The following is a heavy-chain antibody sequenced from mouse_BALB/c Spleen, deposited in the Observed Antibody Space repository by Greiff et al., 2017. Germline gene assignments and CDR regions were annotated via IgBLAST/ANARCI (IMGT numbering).Heavy chain of an antibody. CDR1: GFTFSSYT. CDR2: ISSGGGNT. D-gene: IGHD2-1*01. V-gene: IGHV5-9*03. CDR3: ARSPRYGNRAMDY. Sequence: DVMLVESGGGLVKPGGSLKLSCAASGFTFSSYTMSWVRQTPEKRLEWVATISSGGGNTYYPDSVKGRFTISRDNAKNNLYLQMSSLRSEDTALYYCARSPRYGNRAMDYWGQGTSVTVSS. J-gene: IGHJ4*01.